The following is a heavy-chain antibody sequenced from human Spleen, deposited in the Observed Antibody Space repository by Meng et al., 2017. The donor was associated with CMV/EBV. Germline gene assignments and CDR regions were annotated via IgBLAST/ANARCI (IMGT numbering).Heavy chain of an antibody. CDR3: ASDLVEGYDFWSGTFFGY. CDR2: VIPIADIR. V-gene: IGHV1-69*05. CDR1: GGSFSNYA. J-gene: IGHJ4*02. D-gene: IGHD3-3*01. Sequence: VSCKASGGSFSNYAISWVRQAPGQGLEWMGEVIPIADIRNYAQKFQGRVTIITDESTSTAYMELSSLRSEDTAVYYCASDLVEGYDFWSGTFFGYWGQGTLVTVSS.